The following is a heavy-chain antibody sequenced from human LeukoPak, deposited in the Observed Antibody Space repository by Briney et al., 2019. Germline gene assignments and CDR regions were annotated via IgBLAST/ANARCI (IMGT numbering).Heavy chain of an antibody. J-gene: IGHJ4*02. V-gene: IGHV3-74*01. D-gene: IGHD3-22*01. Sequence: GGSLRLSCVASGFSFSDYWMHWVRQVPGKGLVWVSHINRDGTITRYADSVKGRFAISRDNAKNTMYLQMNSLRVGDTAVYYCARDYHASSGYYSNAFDHWGQRSLLAVSS. CDR1: GFSFSDYW. CDR2: INRDGTIT. CDR3: ARDYHASSGYYSNAFDH.